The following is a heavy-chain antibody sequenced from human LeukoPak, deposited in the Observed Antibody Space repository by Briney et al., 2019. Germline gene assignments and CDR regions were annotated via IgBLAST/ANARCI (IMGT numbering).Heavy chain of an antibody. V-gene: IGHV4-61*05. Sequence: PSETLSLTCTVSGGSISSTTYYWGWIRQPPGKGLEWIGYIYYSGSTNYNPSLKSRVTISVDTSKNQFSLKLSSVTAADTAVYYCARVMTAPGGYYYYGMDVWGQGTTVTVSS. CDR2: IYYSGST. CDR3: ARVMTAPGGYYYYGMDV. J-gene: IGHJ6*02. D-gene: IGHD3-16*01. CDR1: GGSISSTTYY.